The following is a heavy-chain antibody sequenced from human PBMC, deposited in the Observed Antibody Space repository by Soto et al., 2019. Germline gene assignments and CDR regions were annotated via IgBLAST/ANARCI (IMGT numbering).Heavy chain of an antibody. D-gene: IGHD2-15*01. Sequence: EVQLVQSGPEVKKPGESLTISCKGSGYSFTDYWIGWVRQVPGKGLEWMAIIFPGDSDTRYNSSFQGQVTISADKSINTAYLQWSGLKASDTAMYYCARLAHGYCNGGSCYDLYFDNWGRGTLVTVSS. CDR2: IFPGDSDT. CDR3: ARLAHGYCNGGSCYDLYFDN. J-gene: IGHJ4*02. CDR1: GYSFTDYW. V-gene: IGHV5-51*01.